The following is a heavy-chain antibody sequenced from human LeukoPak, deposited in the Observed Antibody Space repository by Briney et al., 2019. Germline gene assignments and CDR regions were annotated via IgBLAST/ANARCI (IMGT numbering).Heavy chain of an antibody. CDR3: ARRFGGSFDY. CDR1: GYTFTSYY. CDR2: INPSGGST. D-gene: IGHD3-16*01. J-gene: IGHJ4*02. Sequence: GASVKVSCKASGYTFTSYYMHWVRQAPGQGLEWMGIINPSGGSTSYAQKFQGRVTITADKSTSTAYMELSSLRSEDTAVYYCARRFGGSFDYWGQGTLVTVSS. V-gene: IGHV1-46*01.